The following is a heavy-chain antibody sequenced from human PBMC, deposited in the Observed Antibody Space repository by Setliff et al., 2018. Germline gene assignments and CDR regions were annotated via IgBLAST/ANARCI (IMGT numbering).Heavy chain of an antibody. CDR3: VKGGHVDY. Sequence: SVKVSCKASGGTFSSYGISWVRQAPGQGLEWMGGTIPIFGTANYAHKFQGRVTIITDESTSTAYMELSSLRSEDTAVYYCVKGGHVDYCGQGTLVTVSS. CDR2: TIPIFGTA. J-gene: IGHJ4*02. V-gene: IGHV1-69*05. CDR1: GGTFSSYG.